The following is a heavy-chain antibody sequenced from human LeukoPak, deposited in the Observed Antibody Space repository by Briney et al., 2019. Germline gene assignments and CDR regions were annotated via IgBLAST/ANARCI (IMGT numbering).Heavy chain of an antibody. J-gene: IGHJ4*02. CDR1: GFTFGNYA. D-gene: IGHD5-24*01. CDR3: AKDQKMHGDY. Sequence: GGSLRLSCAASGFTFGNYAMSRVRQAPGKGLEWVSLISGNGGSTYYADSVKGRFTISRDNSKNTLYLQMSSLRAEDTAEYYCAKDQKMHGDYWGQGTLVTVSS. V-gene: IGHV3-23*01. CDR2: ISGNGGST.